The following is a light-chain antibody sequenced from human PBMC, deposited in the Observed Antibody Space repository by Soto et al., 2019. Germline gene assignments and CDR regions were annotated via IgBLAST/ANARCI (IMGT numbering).Light chain of an antibody. CDR1: QSVSSSY. V-gene: IGKV3-20*01. J-gene: IGKJ5*01. CDR3: QQYGSSRT. CDR2: GAS. Sequence: EIVLKQSPGTLSLSHGERATLSCRASQSVSSSYLAWYQQKPGQAPRLLIYGASSRATGIPDRFSGSGSGTDFTLTISRLEPEDFAVYYCQQYGSSRTFGQGTRLEIK.